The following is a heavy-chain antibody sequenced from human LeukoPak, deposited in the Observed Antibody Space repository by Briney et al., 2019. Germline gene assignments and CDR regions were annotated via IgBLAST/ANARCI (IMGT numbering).Heavy chain of an antibody. CDR2: INSDGSST. Sequence: GGSLRLSCAASGFTFSSYWMHWVRQAPGKGLVWVSRINSDGSSTSYADSVKGRFTISRDTAKNTLYLQMNSLRAEDTAVYYCARGKGYYSNDAFDTWGQGTMVTVSS. J-gene: IGHJ3*02. V-gene: IGHV3-74*01. CDR1: GFTFSSYW. D-gene: IGHD3-22*01. CDR3: ARGKGYYSNDAFDT.